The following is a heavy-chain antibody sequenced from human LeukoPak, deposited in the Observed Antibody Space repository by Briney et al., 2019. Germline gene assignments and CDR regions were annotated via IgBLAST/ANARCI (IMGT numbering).Heavy chain of an antibody. CDR3: ARARDGDAFDI. CDR1: AVSISTYY. V-gene: IGHV4-59*01. J-gene: IGHJ3*02. Sequence: PSETLSLTCHLSAVSISTYYWSWIRPPPGKGLEWIGYINYSGSTKYNPSRKSRVTISVYTSKNQFSLKLSSVTAADTAVYYCARARDGDAFDIWGQGTMVTVSS. CDR2: INYSGST.